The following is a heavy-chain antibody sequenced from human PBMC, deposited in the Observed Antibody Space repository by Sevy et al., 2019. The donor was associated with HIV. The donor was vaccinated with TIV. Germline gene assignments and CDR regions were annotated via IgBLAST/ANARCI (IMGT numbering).Heavy chain of an antibody. CDR1: GFTFDDYA. J-gene: IGHJ4*02. CDR3: AKDKMSIAAAGAFDY. V-gene: IGHV3-9*01. D-gene: IGHD6-13*01. Sequence: GGFLRLSCAASGFTFDDYAMHWVRQAPGKGLEWVSGISWNSGSIGYADSVKGRFTISRDNAKNSLYLQMNSLRAEDTALYYCAKDKMSIAAAGAFDYWGQGTLVTVSS. CDR2: ISWNSGSI.